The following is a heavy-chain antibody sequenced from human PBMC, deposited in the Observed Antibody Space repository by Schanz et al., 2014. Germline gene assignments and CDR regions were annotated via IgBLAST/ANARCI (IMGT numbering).Heavy chain of an antibody. J-gene: IGHJ3*02. CDR1: GFTFNDYA. V-gene: IGHV3-30*04. Sequence: QVQLVESGGGVVQPGRSLKLSCAASGFTFNDYAMHWVRQAPGKGLEWVAVISYEGSKKYYPDSVQGRFTISRDNSKNTVYLQMNSLRAEDTALYYCAKDPHKDYGGKPQALDIWGQGTMVTVSS. CDR2: ISYEGSKK. D-gene: IGHD4-17*01. CDR3: AKDPHKDYGGKPQALDI.